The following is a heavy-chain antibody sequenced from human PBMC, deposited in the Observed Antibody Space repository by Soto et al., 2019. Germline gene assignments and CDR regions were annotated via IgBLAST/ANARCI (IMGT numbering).Heavy chain of an antibody. CDR3: ARVSETYYDFWSGYSSRYGMDV. CDR1: GFTFSTYA. Sequence: QVQLVESGGGVVQPGRSLRLSCAASGFTFSTYAMHRVRQAPGKGLEWVAVISYDGSNKYYADSVKGRFTISRDNSKNTLYLQMNSLRAEDTAVYYCARVSETYYDFWSGYSSRYGMDVWGQGTTVTVSS. CDR2: ISYDGSNK. V-gene: IGHV3-30-3*01. J-gene: IGHJ6*02. D-gene: IGHD3-3*01.